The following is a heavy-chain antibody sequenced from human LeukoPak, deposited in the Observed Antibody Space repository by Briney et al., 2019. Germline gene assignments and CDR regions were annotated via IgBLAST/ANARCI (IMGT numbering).Heavy chain of an antibody. V-gene: IGHV3-30*02. D-gene: IGHD3-10*01. CDR2: IRYDGSNK. Sequence: RGSLRLSCAASGFTFSSYGMHWVRQAPGKGLEWVAFIRYDGSNKYYADSVKGRFTISRDNSKNTLYLQMNSLRAEDTAVYYCAKGYGSGSSPLYYFDYWGQGTLVTVSS. CDR1: GFTFSSYG. J-gene: IGHJ4*02. CDR3: AKGYGSGSSPLYYFDY.